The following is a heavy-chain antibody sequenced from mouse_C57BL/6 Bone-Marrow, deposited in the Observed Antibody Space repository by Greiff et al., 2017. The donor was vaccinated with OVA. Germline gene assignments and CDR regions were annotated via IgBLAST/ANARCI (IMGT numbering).Heavy chain of an antibody. Sequence: VQLQQSGPELVKPGASVKISCKASGYTFTDYYMNWVKQSHGKSLEWIGDINPNNGGTSYNQKFKGKATLTVDKSSSTAYMELRSLTSEDSAVDYCAKPLITTVVALDYRGHGTTLTVST. V-gene: IGHV1-26*01. D-gene: IGHD1-1*01. J-gene: IGHJ2*01. CDR3: AKPLITTVVALDY. CDR1: GYTFTDYY. CDR2: INPNNGGT.